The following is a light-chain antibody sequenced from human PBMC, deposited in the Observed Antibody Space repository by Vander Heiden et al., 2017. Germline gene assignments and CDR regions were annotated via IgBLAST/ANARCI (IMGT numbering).Light chain of an antibody. CDR2: DAS. Sequence: DIQMTQSPSSLSASVEDRVTITCQASQDISDYLNWYQQRPGKAPKLLIYDASNLETGVPPRFSGSGSETAFPFSINNLQPDAPVPSYCQPYAHLPHTFDQGTKLEIK. J-gene: IGKJ2*01. CDR3: QPYAHLPHT. CDR1: QDISDY. V-gene: IGKV1-33*01.